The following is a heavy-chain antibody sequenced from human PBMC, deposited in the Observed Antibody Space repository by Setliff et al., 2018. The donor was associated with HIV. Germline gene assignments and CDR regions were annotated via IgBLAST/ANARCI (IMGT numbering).Heavy chain of an antibody. CDR2: IKQDGSEK. Sequence: GSLRLSCAASGFTISSYWMNWVRQAPGKGLEWVANIKQDGSEKYYVDSVKGRFTISRDNAKNSLYLQMNSLRAEDTAVYYCAREQMEQLVLLTGVYFYYYVDVWGKGTTVTVSS. CDR1: GFTISSYW. CDR3: AREQMEQLVLLTGVYFYYYVDV. D-gene: IGHD6-13*01. J-gene: IGHJ6*03. V-gene: IGHV3-7*01.